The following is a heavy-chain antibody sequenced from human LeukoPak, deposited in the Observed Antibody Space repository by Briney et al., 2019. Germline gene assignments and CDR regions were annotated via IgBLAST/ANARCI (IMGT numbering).Heavy chain of an antibody. V-gene: IGHV4-39*01. J-gene: IGHJ4*02. Sequence: SETLSLPCTVSGGSISSSSYYWGWIRQPPGKGLEWIGSIYCSGNTDYNPSRKSRVTIAVDTSKNQFYLKLSSVTAADTSVYYCARQNYYDSSGFDYWGQGTLVTVSS. CDR2: IYCSGNT. CDR3: ARQNYYDSSGFDY. D-gene: IGHD3-22*01. CDR1: GGSISSSSYY.